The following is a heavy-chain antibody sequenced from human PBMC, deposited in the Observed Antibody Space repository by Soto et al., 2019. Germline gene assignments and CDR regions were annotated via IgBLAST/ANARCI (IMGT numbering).Heavy chain of an antibody. CDR2: ISGSGDGS. Sequence: PGVSLRLSCTGSGFTFSTYAMSWVRQAPGKGLEWVSGISGSGDGSSYADFVKGRFTISRDNSKNTLYLQMNSLRAEDTAVYYCAKVVGLWFGELLPNRDFDYWGQGTLVTVS. V-gene: IGHV3-23*01. CDR3: AKVVGLWFGELLPNRDFDY. J-gene: IGHJ4*02. CDR1: GFTFSTYA. D-gene: IGHD3-10*01.